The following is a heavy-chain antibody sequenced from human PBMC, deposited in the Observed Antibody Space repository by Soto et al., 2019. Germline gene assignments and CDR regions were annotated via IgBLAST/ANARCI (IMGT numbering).Heavy chain of an antibody. J-gene: IGHJ6*02. CDR1: GYTFTSYG. CDR3: ARDGRKHLGVEGLTAMDV. CDR2: ISADNGQT. V-gene: IGHV1-18*01. D-gene: IGHD1-26*01. Sequence: QVQVVQSGPEVKKPGASVKISCKASGYTFTSYGISWVRQAPGQGLEWMGWISADNGQTSYGQKFRGRVTITTDTSTSTAYMELRSLRSDDTGIYYCARDGRKHLGVEGLTAMDVWGQGTSVTVSS.